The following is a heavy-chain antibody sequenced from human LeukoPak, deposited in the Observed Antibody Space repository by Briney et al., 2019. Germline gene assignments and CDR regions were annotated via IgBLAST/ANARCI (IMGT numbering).Heavy chain of an antibody. Sequence: ASVKVSCKASGYTFTSYGISWVRQAPGQGLEWMGWISAYNGNTNYAQKLQGRVTITTDTSTSTVYMELRSLRSDDTAVYYCASLLQGSLDYWGQGTLVTVSS. V-gene: IGHV1-18*01. CDR1: GYTFTSYG. J-gene: IGHJ4*02. D-gene: IGHD3-22*01. CDR3: ASLLQGSLDY. CDR2: ISAYNGNT.